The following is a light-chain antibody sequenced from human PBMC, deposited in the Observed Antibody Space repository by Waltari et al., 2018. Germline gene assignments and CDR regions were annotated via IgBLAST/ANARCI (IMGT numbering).Light chain of an antibody. V-gene: IGKV3-20*01. CDR3: QQYGESPLT. CDR1: QSVASNF. CDR2: STS. J-gene: IGKJ4*01. Sequence: EIVLTQSPGTLSLSPGDRATLSCRPSQSVASNFLAWYQQKPGQAPRLLISSTSSRPTGLPDRFSGSGSGTSFPLTISRLEPEDFAVYYCQQYGESPLTFGGGTKVEIK.